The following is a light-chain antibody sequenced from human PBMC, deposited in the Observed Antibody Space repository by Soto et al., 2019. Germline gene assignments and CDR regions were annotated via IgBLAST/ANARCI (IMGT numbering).Light chain of an antibody. V-gene: IGKV1-5*01. J-gene: IGKJ5*01. CDR2: DAS. Sequence: DIQMTHSPSTLSASVGDRVTITCRASQSISSWLAWYQQKPGKAPKLLIYDASSLESGVPSRFSGSGSGTEFTLTISSLQPEDFATYYCQQTYTTPEITFGQGTRLEIK. CDR1: QSISSW. CDR3: QQTYTTPEIT.